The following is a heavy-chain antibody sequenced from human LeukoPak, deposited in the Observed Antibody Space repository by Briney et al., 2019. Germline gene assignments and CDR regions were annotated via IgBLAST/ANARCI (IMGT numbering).Heavy chain of an antibody. CDR2: ISDTGKT. D-gene: IGHD2/OR15-2a*01. CDR1: GASLSNYY. V-gene: IGHV4-59*01. CDR3: ATGYYVPFAT. Sequence: SETLSLTCNVSGASLSNYYWDWLRQPPGKGLEWIGYISDTGKTDSNPSLKSRVTISLDTSKNHFSLRLRSVTTADSAIYYCATGYYVPFATWGPGILVTVSS. J-gene: IGHJ5*02.